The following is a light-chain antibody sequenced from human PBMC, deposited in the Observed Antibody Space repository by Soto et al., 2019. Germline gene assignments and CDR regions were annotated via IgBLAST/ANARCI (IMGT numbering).Light chain of an antibody. CDR1: QSVSSY. J-gene: IGKJ1*01. CDR3: QQRSDWPWT. V-gene: IGKV3-11*01. CDR2: DAS. Sequence: EIVFTQSPATLSLSPGERATLSCRAGQSVSSYLAWYQQKPGQAPRLLIYDASNRATGIPARFSGSGSGTNFTLTISSLEPEDFAVYYCQQRSDWPWTFGQGTKVDIK.